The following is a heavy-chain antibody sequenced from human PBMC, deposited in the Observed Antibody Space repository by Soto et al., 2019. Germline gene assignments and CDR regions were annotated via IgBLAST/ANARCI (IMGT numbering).Heavy chain of an antibody. CDR2: IQNGGST. J-gene: IGHJ6*03. Sequence: DVQLVESGGGLVQPGGSLTLSCAVSGFTVTSKYMSWVRQAPGKGLGGVSLIQNGGSTFYADSVKGRFSFSRDNAKNTVYLQLNSLRAGDTAVYYCARADVHSRGDRCYGVPMDVWGKGTTVTVSS. D-gene: IGHD2-15*01. CDR3: ARADVHSRGDRCYGVPMDV. CDR1: GFTVTSKY. V-gene: IGHV3-66*01.